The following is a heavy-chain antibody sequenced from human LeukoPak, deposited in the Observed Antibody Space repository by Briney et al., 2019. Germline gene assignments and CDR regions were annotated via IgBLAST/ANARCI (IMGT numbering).Heavy chain of an antibody. J-gene: IGHJ4*02. CDR2: ISSSSSYI. V-gene: IGHV3-21*01. D-gene: IGHD6-13*01. CDR1: GFTFSSYS. Sequence: GGSLRLSCAASGFTFSSYSMNWVRQAPGKGLEWVSSISSSSSYIYYADSVKGRFTISRDNAKNSLYLQMNSLRAEDTAVYYCAKPIRSSWYYFDYWGQGTLVTVSS. CDR3: AKPIRSSWYYFDY.